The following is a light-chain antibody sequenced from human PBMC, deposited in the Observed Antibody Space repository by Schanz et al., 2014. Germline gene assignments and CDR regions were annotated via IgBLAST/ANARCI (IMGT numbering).Light chain of an antibody. V-gene: IGKV3-15*01. J-gene: IGKJ4*01. CDR2: GAS. CDR1: QTVSSS. CDR3: QHYDSAPLT. Sequence: EIVMTQSPGTLSVSPGERATLSCRASQTVSSSLAWYQQKPGQATRLLIYGASIRATGIPARFSGSGSGTEFTLTISRLEPEDFAVYYCQHYDSAPLTFGGGTRVEIK.